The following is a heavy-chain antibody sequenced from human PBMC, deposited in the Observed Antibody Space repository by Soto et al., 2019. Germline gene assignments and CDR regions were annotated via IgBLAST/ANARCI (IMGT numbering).Heavy chain of an antibody. CDR3: ARTMVGARAGYFDY. CDR1: GFPFSSYA. Sequence: GGSLRLSCAASGFPFSSYAMTWVRQTPGKGLEWVSGISGSGGITYYADSVKGRFTISRDNSNNTLFLQMHSLRADDTAVYYCARTMVGARAGYFDYWGRGTLVTVSS. D-gene: IGHD1-26*01. J-gene: IGHJ4*02. CDR2: ISGSGGIT. V-gene: IGHV3-23*01.